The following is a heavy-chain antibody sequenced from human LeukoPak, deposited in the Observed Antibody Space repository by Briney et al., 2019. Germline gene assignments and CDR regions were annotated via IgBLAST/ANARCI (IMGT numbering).Heavy chain of an antibody. D-gene: IGHD4-17*01. CDR3: ARGIESYGDYGY. Sequence: SETLSLTCTVSGGSISGSYWSWIRQPPGKGLEWIAYMYNSGSTNYNPYLKSRVTISIDTSKNQFSLKLSSLTAADTAIYYCARGIESYGDYGYWGQGILVTVSS. CDR2: MYNSGST. J-gene: IGHJ4*02. CDR1: GGSISGSY. V-gene: IGHV4-59*01.